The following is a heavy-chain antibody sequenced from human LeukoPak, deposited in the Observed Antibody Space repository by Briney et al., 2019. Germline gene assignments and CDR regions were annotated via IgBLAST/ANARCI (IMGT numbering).Heavy chain of an antibody. D-gene: IGHD1-7*01. Sequence: SGGSLRLSCAASGFTFSSYAMSWVRQAPGKGLEWVSAISGSGGSTYYADSVKGRFTISRDNSKNTLYLQMNSLRAEDTAVYYCAKVPSALNWNYLFPLYFDYWGQGTLVTVSS. CDR3: AKVPSALNWNYLFPLYFDY. J-gene: IGHJ4*02. V-gene: IGHV3-23*01. CDR2: ISGSGGST. CDR1: GFTFSSYA.